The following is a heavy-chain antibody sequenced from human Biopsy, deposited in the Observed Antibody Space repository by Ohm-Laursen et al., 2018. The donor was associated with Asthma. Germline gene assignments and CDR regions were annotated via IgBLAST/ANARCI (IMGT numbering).Heavy chain of an antibody. D-gene: IGHD2-2*01. J-gene: IGHJ4*02. CDR3: ARKAGSCISRTCYSLDF. Sequence: SSVKVSCKSLGGTFNTYVIGWVRQAPGQGLEWMGGINSVFGTTTYPQKFQDRVTITADDSTSTVYMELSSLRPEDTAVYYCARKAGSCISRTCYSLDFWGQGTLVTISS. CDR1: GGTFNTYV. CDR2: INSVFGTT. V-gene: IGHV1-69*01.